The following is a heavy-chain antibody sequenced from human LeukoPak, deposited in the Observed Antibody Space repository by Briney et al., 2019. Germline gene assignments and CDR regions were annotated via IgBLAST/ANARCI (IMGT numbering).Heavy chain of an antibody. V-gene: IGHV1-3*01. Sequence: ASVKVSCKASGYTFTNYAMHWVRQAPGQRLEWMGWINAGNGNTKHSQKFQDRVTITRDTSASTAYMELSSLKSEDTAVYYCARGILWFGELSSLGYWGQGTLVTVSS. D-gene: IGHD3-10*01. CDR3: ARGILWFGELSSLGY. CDR1: GYTFTNYA. J-gene: IGHJ4*02. CDR2: INAGNGNT.